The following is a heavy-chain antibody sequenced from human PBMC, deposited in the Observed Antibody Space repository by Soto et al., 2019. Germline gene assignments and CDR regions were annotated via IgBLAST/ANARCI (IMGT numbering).Heavy chain of an antibody. CDR2: SRNKAKSFST. V-gene: IGHV3-72*01. CDR1: GFTFSDHY. CDR3: ARYTYGYRDY. Sequence: EVQLVESGGDLVQPGGSLRLSCATSGFTFSDHYMDWIRQAPGKGLEWVGRSRNKAKSFSTDYAASVKGRFTISRDDSKNSLYLQLNSLKTEDTAVYYCARYTYGYRDYWGQGTLVTVSS. D-gene: IGHD5-18*01. J-gene: IGHJ4*02.